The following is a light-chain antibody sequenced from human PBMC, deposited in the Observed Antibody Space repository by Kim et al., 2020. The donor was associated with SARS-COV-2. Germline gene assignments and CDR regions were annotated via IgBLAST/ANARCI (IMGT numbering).Light chain of an antibody. V-gene: IGLV3-25*03. CDR3: QSADSSGTHV. Sequence: PGQTARITCSGDALPKQYAYWYQQKPGQAPVLVIYKDSERPSGIHERFSGSSSGTTVTLTISGVQAEDEADYYCQSADSSGTHVFGTGTKVTVL. CDR2: KDS. J-gene: IGLJ1*01. CDR1: ALPKQY.